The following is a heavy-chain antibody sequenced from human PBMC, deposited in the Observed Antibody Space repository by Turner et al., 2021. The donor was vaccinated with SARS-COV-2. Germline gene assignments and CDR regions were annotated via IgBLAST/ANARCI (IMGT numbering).Heavy chain of an antibody. V-gene: IGHV3-21*01. CDR1: GFTFSSYS. J-gene: IGHJ3*02. CDR2: ISSSSSYI. D-gene: IGHD3-22*01. CDR3: ARWDNYYDSSGYYPDAFDI. Sequence: EVQLVESGGGLVKPGGSLRLSCAASGFTFSSYSMNWVCQAPGKGLECVSSISSSSSYIYYADSVKGRFTISRDNAKNSLYLKMNSLRAEDTAVYYCARWDNYYDSSGYYPDAFDIWGQGTMVTVSS.